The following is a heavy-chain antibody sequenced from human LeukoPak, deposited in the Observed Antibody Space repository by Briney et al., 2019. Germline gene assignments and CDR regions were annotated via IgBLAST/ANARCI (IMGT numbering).Heavy chain of an antibody. V-gene: IGHV4-4*07. CDR1: GGSISSYY. Sequence: TSETLSLTCTVSGGSISSYYWSWIRQPAGKGLEWIGRIYTSGSTNYNPSLKSRVTMSVDTSKNQFSPKLSSVTAADTAVYYCARAVGSGSFQTYYYYMDVWGKGTTVTISS. CDR2: IYTSGST. D-gene: IGHD3-10*01. CDR3: ARAVGSGSFQTYYYYMDV. J-gene: IGHJ6*03.